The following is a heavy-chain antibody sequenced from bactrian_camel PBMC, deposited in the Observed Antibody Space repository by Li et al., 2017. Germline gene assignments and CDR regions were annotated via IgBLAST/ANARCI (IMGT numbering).Heavy chain of an antibody. D-gene: IGHD7*01. J-gene: IGHJ4*01. CDR3: AANTRWLALGGPEKTLDFTH. CDR2: ISPDGKA. Sequence: VQLVESGGGSVQIGGSLTLACAASRGFDDADAEWGWFRQAPGAQCEMVASISPDGKATYAESVKGRFTISKDNARTTLYLQMNSLRPEDTAMYYCAANTRWLALGGPEKTLDFTHRGQGTQVTVS. V-gene: IGHV3S53*01. CDR1: RGFDDADAE.